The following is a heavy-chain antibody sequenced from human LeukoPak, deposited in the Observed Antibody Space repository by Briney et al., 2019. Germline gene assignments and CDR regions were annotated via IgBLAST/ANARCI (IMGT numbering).Heavy chain of an antibody. CDR3: ARDRYDFWSGYLYYFDY. Sequence: GGSLRLSCAASGFTFSSYSMNWVRQAPGKGLEWVSHITASGTAMFYADSVKGRFTISRDNAKNSLYLQMNSLRAEDTAVYYCARDRYDFWSGYLYYFDYWGQGTLVTVSS. CDR1: GFTFSSYS. J-gene: IGHJ4*02. V-gene: IGHV3-48*04. CDR2: ITASGTAM. D-gene: IGHD3-3*01.